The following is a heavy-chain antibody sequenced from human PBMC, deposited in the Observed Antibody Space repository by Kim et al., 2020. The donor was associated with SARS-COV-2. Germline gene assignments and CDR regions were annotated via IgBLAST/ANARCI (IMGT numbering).Heavy chain of an antibody. D-gene: IGHD2-8*02. V-gene: IGHV3-23*01. CDR2: ISGSGGST. J-gene: IGHJ6*02. CDR3: AKVRARLLGYYYYGMDV. CDR1: GFTFSSYA. Sequence: GGSLRLSCAASGFTFSSYAMSWVRQAPGKGLEWVSAISGSGGSTYYADSVKGRFTISRDNSKNTLYLQMNSLRAEDTAVYYCAKVRARLLGYYYYGMDVWGQWTTVTVSS.